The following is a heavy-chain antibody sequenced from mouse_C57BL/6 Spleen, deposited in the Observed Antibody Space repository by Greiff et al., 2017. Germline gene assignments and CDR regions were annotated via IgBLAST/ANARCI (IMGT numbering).Heavy chain of an antibody. CDR1: GYSITSGYY. CDR3: ARGGLIYYDYDGYFDV. V-gene: IGHV3-6*01. CDR2: ISYDGSN. D-gene: IGHD2-4*01. J-gene: IGHJ1*03. Sequence: VQLKDSGPGLVKPSQSLSLTCSVTGYSITSGYYWNWIRQFPGNKLEWMGYISYDGSNNYNPSLKNRISITRDTSKNQFFLKLNSVTTEDTATYYCARGGLIYYDYDGYFDVWGTGTTVTVSS.